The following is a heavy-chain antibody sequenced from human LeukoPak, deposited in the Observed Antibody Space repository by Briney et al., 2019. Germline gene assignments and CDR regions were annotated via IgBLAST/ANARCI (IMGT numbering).Heavy chain of an antibody. Sequence: PVKVSCKASGSTFRSSAISWVRQAPGQGLERMGGIIPIYCTADYAQKFQGRVTITTDESTSTAYMDLSSLTAEDTAVYYCARDLWGATGVFEDWGQGTLVTVS. CDR2: IIPIYCTA. J-gene: IGHJ4*02. CDR1: GSTFRSSA. V-gene: IGHV1-69*05. CDR3: ARDLWGATGVFED. D-gene: IGHD7-27*01.